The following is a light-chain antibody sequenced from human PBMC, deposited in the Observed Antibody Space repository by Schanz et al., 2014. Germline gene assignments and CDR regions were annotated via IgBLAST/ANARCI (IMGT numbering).Light chain of an antibody. J-gene: IGLJ3*02. Sequence: QSALTQPASVSGSPGQSITISCTGTSSDIGNYNLVSWYQQHPGKAPKVMIYEVSKWPSGVSNRFSGSKSGNTASLTISGLQAEDEADYYCNSFTSSHTHVFGGGTKLTVL. V-gene: IGLV2-14*02. CDR1: SSDIGNYNL. CDR2: EVS. CDR3: NSFTSSHTHV.